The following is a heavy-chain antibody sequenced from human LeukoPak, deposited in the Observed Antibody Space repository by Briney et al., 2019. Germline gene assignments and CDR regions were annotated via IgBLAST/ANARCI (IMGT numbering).Heavy chain of an antibody. D-gene: IGHD2-2*01. CDR1: GYTFTNYY. CDR2: INPNDGDT. Sequence: ASVKVSCKASGYTFTNYYMHWVRRAPGQGFEWMGWINPNDGDTNYAQKFQGRVTMTRDTSISTAHMEVSRLRSDDTAVYYCARANFLYCSSSTCLFDYWVHGTLVTVSS. J-gene: IGHJ4*01. CDR3: ARANFLYCSSSTCLFDY. V-gene: IGHV1-2*02.